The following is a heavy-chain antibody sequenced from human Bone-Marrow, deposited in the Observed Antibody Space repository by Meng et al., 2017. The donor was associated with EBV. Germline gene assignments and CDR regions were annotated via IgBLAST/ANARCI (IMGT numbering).Heavy chain of an antibody. CDR1: GFNFEEYG. D-gene: IGHD3-9*01. V-gene: IGHV3-20*01. Sequence: EVHLVESGGGVVRPGGSLILSWSASGFNFEEYGMSWVRQAPGKGLEWVSGINWNGDSTDHADSVKGRFTISRDNAKNSVHLQMSSLRVEDTAFYHCARSGDEILAGYYDYWGQGTLVTVSS. CDR2: INWNGDST. CDR3: ARSGDEILAGYYDY. J-gene: IGHJ4*02.